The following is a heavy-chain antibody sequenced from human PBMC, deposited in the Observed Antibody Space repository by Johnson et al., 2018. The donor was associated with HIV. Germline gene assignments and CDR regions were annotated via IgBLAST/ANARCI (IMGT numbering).Heavy chain of an antibody. CDR1: GFTFSDYY. CDR2: ISSSGSTI. J-gene: IGHJ3*02. V-gene: IGHV3-11*04. CDR3: ARVGEAYCGGDCYPGDAFDI. D-gene: IGHD2-21*02. Sequence: QVQLVESGGGLVKPGGSLRLSCAASGFTFSDYYMSWIRQAPGKGLEWVSYISSSGSTIYYADSVKGRFTISRDNAKNSLYLQMNSLRAEDTAVYYCARVGEAYCGGDCYPGDAFDIWGQGTMVTVSS.